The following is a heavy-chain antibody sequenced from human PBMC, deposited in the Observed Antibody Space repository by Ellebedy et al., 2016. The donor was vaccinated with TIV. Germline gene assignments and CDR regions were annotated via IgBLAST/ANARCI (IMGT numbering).Heavy chain of an antibody. Sequence: GESLKISCGASGFIFSRFWMAWPRQAPGKGLQYVAHIKYDEIEKYHLDSVKGRFTISRDNARNSVYLQMNSLTVDDTAIYYCARDTVEVPSGDAFDMWGQGTMVIVSS. D-gene: IGHD2-2*01. CDR3: ARDTVEVPSGDAFDM. CDR1: GFIFSRFW. CDR2: IKYDEIEK. V-gene: IGHV3-7*04. J-gene: IGHJ3*02.